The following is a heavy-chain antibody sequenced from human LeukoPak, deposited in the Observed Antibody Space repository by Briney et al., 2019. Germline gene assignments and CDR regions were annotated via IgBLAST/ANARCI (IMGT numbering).Heavy chain of an antibody. CDR3: ARDCGDYGDYYYGMDV. CDR2: ISTTRSQK. CDR1: GFTFSSYS. J-gene: IGHJ6*02. V-gene: IGHV3-21*06. Sequence: PGRSLRLSCVASGFTFSSYSMNWVRQAPGKGLEWVSSISTTRSQKYYADSVKGRFTNSRDNAKSSLYLQMNSLRAEDTAVYYCARDCGDYGDYYYGMDVWGQGTTVTVSS. D-gene: IGHD4-17*01.